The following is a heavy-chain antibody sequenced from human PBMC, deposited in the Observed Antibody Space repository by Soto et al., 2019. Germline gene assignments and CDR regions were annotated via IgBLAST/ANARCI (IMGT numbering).Heavy chain of an antibody. CDR3: ARGGLRYFDWYPFDY. V-gene: IGHV4-34*01. J-gene: IGHJ4*02. Sequence: PSETLSLTCAVYGGSFSCYYWIWIRQPPGKGLEWIGEINHSGSTNYNPSLKSRVTISVDTSKNQFSLKLSSVTAADTAVYYCARGGLRYFDWYPFDYWGQGTLVTVSS. CDR2: INHSGST. D-gene: IGHD3-9*01. CDR1: GGSFSCYY.